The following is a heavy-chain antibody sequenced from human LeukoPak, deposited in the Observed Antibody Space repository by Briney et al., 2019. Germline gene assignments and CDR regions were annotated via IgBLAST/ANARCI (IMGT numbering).Heavy chain of an antibody. V-gene: IGHV3-23*01. CDR3: AKDKDIVATSARGDYFDY. CDR1: GFTFSSYA. D-gene: IGHD5-12*01. CDR2: ISGSGGST. Sequence: QSGGSLRLPCAASGFTFSSYAMSWVRQAPGKGLEWVSAISGSGGSTYYADSVKGRFTISRDNSKNTLYLQMNSLRAEDTAVYYCAKDKDIVATSARGDYFDYWGQGTLVTVSS. J-gene: IGHJ4*02.